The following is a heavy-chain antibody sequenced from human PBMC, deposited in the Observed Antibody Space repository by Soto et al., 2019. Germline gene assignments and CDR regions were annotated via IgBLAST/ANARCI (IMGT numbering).Heavy chain of an antibody. CDR1: GGTFSSYA. Sequence: QVQLVQSGAEVKKPGSSVKVSCKASGGTFSSYAISWVRQAPGQGLEWMGGIIPIFGTANYAQKFQGRVTITADESTSTAYMELSSLRSEDTAVYYCARFGDFGVVITHYGMDVWGQGTTVTVSS. V-gene: IGHV1-69*01. J-gene: IGHJ6*02. D-gene: IGHD3-3*01. CDR2: IIPIFGTA. CDR3: ARFGDFGVVITHYGMDV.